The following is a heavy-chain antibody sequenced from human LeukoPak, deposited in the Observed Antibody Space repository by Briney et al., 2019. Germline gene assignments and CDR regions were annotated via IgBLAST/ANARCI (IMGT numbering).Heavy chain of an antibody. J-gene: IGHJ5*02. CDR1: GYTFTGYY. Sequence: ASVKVSCKASGYTFTGYYMHWVRLATGQGLEYMGWINPTSGGTRYAQTFQGRLTLTRDTSISTAYMEFSSLRSDDTAVYYCARDMPIAMTGPTKNWFEPWGQGTLVIVSS. D-gene: IGHD6-19*01. CDR2: INPTSGGT. V-gene: IGHV1-2*02. CDR3: ARDMPIAMTGPTKNWFEP.